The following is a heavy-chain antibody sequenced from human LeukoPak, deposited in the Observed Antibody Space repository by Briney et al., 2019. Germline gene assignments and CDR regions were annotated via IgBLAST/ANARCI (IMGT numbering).Heavy chain of an antibody. Sequence: GASAKVSCKASGYTFTNYNINWVRQATGQGLEWMGWMNPNTGNAAYAQKFQGRVTMTRNTSISTAYMDLSSLRSEDTAVYYCATPSGYDLDAFDIWGQGTMVTVSS. D-gene: IGHD5-12*01. J-gene: IGHJ3*02. V-gene: IGHV1-8*01. CDR2: MNPNTGNA. CDR1: GYTFTNYN. CDR3: ATPSGYDLDAFDI.